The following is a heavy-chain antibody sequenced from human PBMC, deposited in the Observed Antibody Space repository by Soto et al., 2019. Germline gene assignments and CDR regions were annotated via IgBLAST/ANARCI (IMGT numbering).Heavy chain of an antibody. CDR3: ARGVLGIYYYYGMDV. CDR1: GGSFSGYY. V-gene: IGHV4-34*01. J-gene: IGHJ6*02. Sequence: ETLSLTCAVYGGSFSGYYWSWIRQPPGKGLEWIGEINHSGGTNYNPSLKSRVTISGDTSKNQFSLKLSSVTAADTAVYYCARGVLGIYYYYGMDVWGQGTTVTVSS. CDR2: INHSGGT. D-gene: IGHD3-16*01.